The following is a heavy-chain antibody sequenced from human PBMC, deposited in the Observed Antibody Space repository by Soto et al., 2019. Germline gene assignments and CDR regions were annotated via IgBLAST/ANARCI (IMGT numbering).Heavy chain of an antibody. V-gene: IGHV1-3*01. CDR3: ASDSRHSLYSYGLDV. CDR2: INAGNGNT. D-gene: IGHD2-2*02. CDR1: GYTFTSYA. Sequence: GASVKVSCKASGYTFTSYAMHWVRQAPGQRLEWMGWINAGNGNTKYSQKFQGRVTITRDTSTSTAYMELSSLRSDDTAVYYCASDSRHSLYSYGLDVWGKGTTVTV. J-gene: IGHJ6*04.